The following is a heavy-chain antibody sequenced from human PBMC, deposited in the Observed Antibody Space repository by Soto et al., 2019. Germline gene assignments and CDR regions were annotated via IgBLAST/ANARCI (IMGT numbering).Heavy chain of an antibody. Sequence: GGSISNDYGSWVRQSPGKGLERIGYIYYNGNSHYNPSLRSRVTMSVDTSKNKFSRNLSSVTAADTAGEYCARGGRVGVPAGMLNLDSWGQGTLVPVSS. CDR2: IYYNGNS. CDR3: ARGGRVGVPAGMLNLDS. J-gene: IGHJ4*02. D-gene: IGHD2-2*01. V-gene: IGHV4-59*01. CDR1: GGSISNDY.